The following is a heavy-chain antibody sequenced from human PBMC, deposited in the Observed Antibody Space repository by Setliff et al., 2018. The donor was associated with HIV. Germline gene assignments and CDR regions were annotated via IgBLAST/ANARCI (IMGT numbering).Heavy chain of an antibody. J-gene: IGHJ3*02. CDR2: INHSGST. D-gene: IGHD5-18*01. V-gene: IGHV4-34*01. CDR3: ARRQQLWLLYAFDI. Sequence: SETLSLTCAVYGGSFSEYYWSWIRQSPGKGLEWIGEINHSGSTHYNPPLKSRATISVDTSKNQFSLKLSSVTAADTAVYYCARRQQLWLLYAFDIWGQGTMVTVSS. CDR1: GGSFSEYY.